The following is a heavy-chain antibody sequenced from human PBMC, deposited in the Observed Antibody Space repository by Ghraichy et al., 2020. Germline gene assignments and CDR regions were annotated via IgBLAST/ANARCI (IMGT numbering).Heavy chain of an antibody. J-gene: IGHJ4*02. CDR2: IYYSGST. CDR3: ARVPTIAAAEYFDY. Sequence: ETLSLTCTVSGGSISSSSYYWGWIRQPPGKGLEWIGSIYYSGSTYYNPSLKSRVTISVDTSKNQFSLKLSSVTAADTAVYYCARVPTIAAAEYFDYWGQGTLVTVSS. CDR1: GGSISSSSYY. V-gene: IGHV4-39*07. D-gene: IGHD6-13*01.